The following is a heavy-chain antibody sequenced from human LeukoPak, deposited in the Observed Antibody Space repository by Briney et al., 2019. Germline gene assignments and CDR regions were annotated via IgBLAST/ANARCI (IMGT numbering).Heavy chain of an antibody. CDR3: ARRGWLHNYFDY. D-gene: IGHD5-12*01. CDR1: GFTFSSYG. V-gene: IGHV3-23*01. Sequence: GGSLRLPCAASGFTFSSYGMSWVRQAPGKGLEWVSAISGSGGSTYYADSVKGRFTISRDNAKNSLYLQMNSLRAEDTAVYYCARRGWLHNYFDYWGQGTLVTVSS. J-gene: IGHJ4*02. CDR2: ISGSGGST.